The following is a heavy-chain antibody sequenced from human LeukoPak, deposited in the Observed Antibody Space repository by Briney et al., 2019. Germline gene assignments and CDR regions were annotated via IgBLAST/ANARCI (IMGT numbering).Heavy chain of an antibody. Sequence: SETLSLTCSVSSGSISSSSYYWGWIRQPPGKGLEWIGSIYYSGNTYYNPSLKSRVTISVDTSKNQFSLKLSSVTAADTAVYYCAGTQDVTYYYYYMDVWGKGTTVTVSS. CDR3: AGTQDVTYYYYYMDV. CDR1: SGSISSSSYY. D-gene: IGHD2-21*01. J-gene: IGHJ6*03. CDR2: IYYSGNT. V-gene: IGHV4-39*07.